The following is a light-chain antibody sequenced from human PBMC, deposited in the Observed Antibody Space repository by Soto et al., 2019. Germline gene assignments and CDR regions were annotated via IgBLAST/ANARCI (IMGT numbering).Light chain of an antibody. CDR2: EVS. V-gene: IGLV2-14*01. CDR1: SSDVGGYNY. J-gene: IGLJ1*01. CDR3: SSYTSSSTPFDV. Sequence: QSVLTQPASVSGSPGQSITISCTGTSSDVGGYNYVSWYQQHPGKAPKVMIYEVSNRPSGVPNRFSGSKSGNTASLTISGLQAEDEADYYCSSYTSSSTPFDVVGKGTKVTVL.